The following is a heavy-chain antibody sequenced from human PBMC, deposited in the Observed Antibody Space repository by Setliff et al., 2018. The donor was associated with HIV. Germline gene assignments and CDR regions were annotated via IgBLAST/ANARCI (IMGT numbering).Heavy chain of an antibody. J-gene: IGHJ4*02. Sequence: ASVKVSCKASGFTFSDYYIHWVRQAPGQGLEWMGRISPNSDVTNYAQKFQGRVTMTRDTSIRTAYMEVSRLKSEDTAIYYCVRDLEPHYGDFGPFDYWGPGTLVTVSS. V-gene: IGHV1-2*06. CDR2: ISPNSDVT. D-gene: IGHD4-17*01. CDR1: GFTFSDYY. CDR3: VRDLEPHYGDFGPFDY.